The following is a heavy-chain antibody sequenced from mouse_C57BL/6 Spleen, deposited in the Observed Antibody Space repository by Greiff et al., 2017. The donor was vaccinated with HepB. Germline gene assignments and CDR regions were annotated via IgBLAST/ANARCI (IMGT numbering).Heavy chain of an antibody. CDR3: ASHDETY. CDR2: IDPSDSYT. V-gene: IGHV1-59*01. D-gene: IGHD2-3*01. J-gene: IGHJ3*01. CDR1: GYTFTSYW. Sequence: QVQLQQPGAELVRPGTSVKLSCKASGYTFTSYWMHWVKQRPGQGLEWIGVIDPSDSYTNYNQKFKGKATLTVDTSSSTAYMQLSSLTSEDSAVYYCASHDETYWGQGTLVTVSA.